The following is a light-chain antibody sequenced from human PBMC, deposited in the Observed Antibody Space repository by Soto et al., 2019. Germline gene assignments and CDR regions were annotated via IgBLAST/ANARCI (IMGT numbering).Light chain of an antibody. CDR2: AAS. CDR3: QQSHRTPYT. Sequence: DIQMTQSPSSLSASVGDRVTITCRTSQSISSSLNWYQQKPGKAPKLLIYAASTLQSGVPSRFRGSGSGTDFNLTIRSLQPEDSATYFCQQSHRTPYTFGQGTKLKIK. CDR1: QSISSS. V-gene: IGKV1-39*01. J-gene: IGKJ2*01.